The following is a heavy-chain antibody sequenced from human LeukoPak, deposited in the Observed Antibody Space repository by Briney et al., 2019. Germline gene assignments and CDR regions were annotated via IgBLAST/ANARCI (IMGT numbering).Heavy chain of an antibody. CDR3: ARHEEYSYGYRKKTGVVSAYFDY. V-gene: IGHV4-39*01. CDR2: IYYSGST. CDR1: GFTFSSYA. D-gene: IGHD5-18*01. Sequence: PGGSLRLSCAASGFTFSSYAMSWVRQAPGKGLEWIGSIYYSGSTYYNPSLKSRVTISVDTSKNQFSLKLSSVTAADTAVYYCARHEEYSYGYRKKTGVVSAYFDYWGQGTLVTVSS. J-gene: IGHJ4*02.